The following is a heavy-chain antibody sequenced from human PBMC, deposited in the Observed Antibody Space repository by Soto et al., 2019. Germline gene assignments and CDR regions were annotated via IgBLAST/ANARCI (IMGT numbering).Heavy chain of an antibody. CDR2: IGTTGDT. CDR3: ARAIGPTLFDY. Sequence: GGSLRLSCSASGFTFSSYDMHWVRQGTGKGLEWVSTIGTTGDTYYAGSVKGRFTISRENAKNSLYLQMNSLRAGDTAIYFCARAIGPTLFDYWGQGTLVTVSS. V-gene: IGHV3-13*04. CDR1: GFTFSSYD. J-gene: IGHJ4*02. D-gene: IGHD3-22*01.